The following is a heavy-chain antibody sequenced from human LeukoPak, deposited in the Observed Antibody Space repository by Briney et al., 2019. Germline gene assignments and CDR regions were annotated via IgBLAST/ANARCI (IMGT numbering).Heavy chain of an antibody. J-gene: IGHJ3*01. V-gene: IGHV6-1*01. CDR1: GDSLTSISAA. CDR2: TYYRSKWYN. Sequence: SQTLSLTCALSGDSLTSISAAWTWIRQSPSRGLEWLGRTYYRSKWYNDYAVYEKSRMIINVDTSKNQFSLQLSSVTPEDTAVYYCARVPDYGDAFDVWGQGTMVTVSS. CDR3: ARVPDYGDAFDV. D-gene: IGHD4-17*01.